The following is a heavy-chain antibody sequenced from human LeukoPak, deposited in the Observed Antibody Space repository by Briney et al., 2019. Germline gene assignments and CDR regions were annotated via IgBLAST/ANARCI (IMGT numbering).Heavy chain of an antibody. V-gene: IGHV3-23*01. CDR2: ISGAGGTT. CDR1: GFTFSSYA. CDR3: AKGALRGHSSSWYGDF. J-gene: IGHJ4*02. D-gene: IGHD6-13*01. Sequence: TGWSLRLSCAASGFTFSSYAINWVRQAPGKGLEWVSAISGAGGTTYYADSVKGRFTVSRDNSKNTLYLQMNSVRAEDTAVYYCAKGALRGHSSSWYGDFWGQGTLVTVSS.